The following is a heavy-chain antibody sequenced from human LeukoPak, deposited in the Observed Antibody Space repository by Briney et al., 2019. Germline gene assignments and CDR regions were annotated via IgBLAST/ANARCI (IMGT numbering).Heavy chain of an antibody. CDR2: IIPIFGTA. CDR3: ATDYDILTGYTFPRPRFDP. J-gene: IGHJ5*02. CDR1: GGTFSSYA. D-gene: IGHD3-9*01. Sequence: SVKVSCKASGGTFSSYAISWVRQAPGQGLEWMGRIIPIFGTASYAQKFQGRVTITTDESTSTAYMELSSLRSEDTAVYYCATDYDILTGYTFPRPRFDPWGQGTLVTVSS. V-gene: IGHV1-69*05.